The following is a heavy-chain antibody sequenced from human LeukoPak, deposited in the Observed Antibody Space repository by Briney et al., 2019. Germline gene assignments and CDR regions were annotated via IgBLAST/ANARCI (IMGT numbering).Heavy chain of an antibody. CDR3: ARDIGGSYSAIDY. Sequence: GGSLRLSCAGSGFTFSFYSLNWVRQAPGGGLEWVSFISGSGSDILYADSVKGRFTISRDNAKNSVSLQMDSLRGDDTAVYYCARDIGGSYSAIDYWGQGTLVTVSS. V-gene: IGHV3-21*05. CDR1: GFTFSFYS. D-gene: IGHD1-26*01. J-gene: IGHJ4*02. CDR2: ISGSGSDI.